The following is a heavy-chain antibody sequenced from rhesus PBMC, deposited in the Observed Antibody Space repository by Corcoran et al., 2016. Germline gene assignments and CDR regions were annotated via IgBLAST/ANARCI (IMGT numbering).Heavy chain of an antibody. Sequence: QVQLQESRPGLVKPSATLSLTCAVSGGSISSNYWRWIRQPPGKRLEWLGYIYGSSGRTYYNPSLKSRVTISTDTAKNQFSLKLSSVTAADTAVYYCASSSGSSRYWYFDLWGPGTPITISS. CDR1: GGSISSNY. D-gene: IGHD3-16*01. CDR2: IYGSSGRT. J-gene: IGHJ2*01. CDR3: ASSSGSSRYWYFDL. V-gene: IGHV4-160*01.